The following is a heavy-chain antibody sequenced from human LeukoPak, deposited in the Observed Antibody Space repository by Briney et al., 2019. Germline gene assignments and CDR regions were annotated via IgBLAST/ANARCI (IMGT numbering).Heavy chain of an antibody. D-gene: IGHD3-10*02. V-gene: IGHV4-61*02. CDR3: ATLNYYVDAFDI. CDR1: GGSISSGSYY. Sequence: SETLSLTCTVSGGSISSGSYYWSWIRQPAGKGLEWIGRIYTSGSTNYNPSFKSRVTISVDTSKNQFSLKLSSVTAADTAVYYCATLNYYVDAFDIWGQGTMVTVSS. CDR2: IYTSGST. J-gene: IGHJ3*02.